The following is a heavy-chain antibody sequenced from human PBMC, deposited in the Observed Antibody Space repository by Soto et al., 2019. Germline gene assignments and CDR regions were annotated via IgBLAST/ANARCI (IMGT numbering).Heavy chain of an antibody. CDR3: ARVWGSYQAPSGGAGFDP. J-gene: IGHJ5*02. CDR1: GYSFTDYH. D-gene: IGHD3-16*02. CDR2: INPKSGGT. Sequence: GASVKVSCKASGYSFTDYHIHWVRQAPGQGLEWLGRINPKSGGTSTAQKFQGWVTMTTDTSISTASMELTRLTSDDTAIYYCARVWGSYQAPSGGAGFDPWGQGTLVTVSS. V-gene: IGHV1-2*04.